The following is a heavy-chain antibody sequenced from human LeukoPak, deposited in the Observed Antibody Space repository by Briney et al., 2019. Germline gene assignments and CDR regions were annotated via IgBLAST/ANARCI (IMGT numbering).Heavy chain of an antibody. Sequence: PSETLSLTCTVSGGSISSSSYYWSWIRQPPGKGLEWIGYICYSGSTNYNPSLKSRVTISVDTSKNQFSLKLSSVTAADTAVYYCARGERSGDFWSGYYLNWGQGTLVTVSS. CDR3: ARGERSGDFWSGYYLN. CDR1: GGSISSSSYY. V-gene: IGHV4-61*01. J-gene: IGHJ4*02. CDR2: ICYSGST. D-gene: IGHD3-3*01.